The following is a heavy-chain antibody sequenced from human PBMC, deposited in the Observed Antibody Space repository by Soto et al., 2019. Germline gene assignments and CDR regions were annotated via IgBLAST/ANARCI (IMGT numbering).Heavy chain of an antibody. J-gene: IGHJ6*02. CDR1: GFTFSDYY. CDR2: ISSSGSTI. Sequence: GGALRLSCAGSGFTFSDYYMSLIRQAPGKGLEWVSYISSSGSTIYYADSVKGRFTISRDNAKNSLYLQMNSLRAEDTAVYYCARDGYQLPSYGMDVWGQGTTVTVSS. CDR3: ARDGYQLPSYGMDV. V-gene: IGHV3-11*01. D-gene: IGHD2-2*01.